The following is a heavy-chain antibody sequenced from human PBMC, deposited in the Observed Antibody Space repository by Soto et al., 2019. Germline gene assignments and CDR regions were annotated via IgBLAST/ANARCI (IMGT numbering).Heavy chain of an antibody. CDR2: ISGSGGST. CDR3: AKVSSGSYYNIKDYYYGMDV. V-gene: IGHV3-23*01. D-gene: IGHD3-10*01. Sequence: HPGGSLRLSCAASGFTFSSYAMSWVRQAPGKGLEWVSAISGSGGSTYYADSVKGRFTISRDNSKNTLYLQMNSLRAEDTAVYYCAKVSSGSYYNIKDYYYGMDVWGQGTTVTSP. CDR1: GFTFSSYA. J-gene: IGHJ6*02.